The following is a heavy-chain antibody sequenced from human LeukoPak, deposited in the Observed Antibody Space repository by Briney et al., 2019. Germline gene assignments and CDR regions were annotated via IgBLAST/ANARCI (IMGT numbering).Heavy chain of an antibody. Sequence: SETLSLTCTVSGGSISSSSYYWGWIRQPPGKGLEWIGSIYYSGGTYYNPSLKSRVTISVDTSKNQFSLKLSSVTAADTAVYYCARRRYYDSSGCFDYWGQGTLVTVSS. J-gene: IGHJ4*02. CDR2: IYYSGGT. CDR3: ARRRYYDSSGCFDY. CDR1: GGSISSSSYY. V-gene: IGHV4-39*01. D-gene: IGHD3-22*01.